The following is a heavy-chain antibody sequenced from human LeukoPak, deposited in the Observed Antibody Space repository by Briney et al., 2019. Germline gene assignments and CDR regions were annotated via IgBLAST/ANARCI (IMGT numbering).Heavy chain of an antibody. V-gene: IGHV1-2*02. CDR3: ARLGLTVTSDIDW. D-gene: IGHD4-17*01. Sequence: ASVKVSCKASGSTFIDYYIHWVRQAPGQGLEWMGWINPYSGGTNYAQKFRGRVTMTRDTSISTAYMELNSLRSDDTAVYYCARLGLTVTSDIDWWGQGTLVTVSS. CDR1: GSTFIDYY. CDR2: INPYSGGT. J-gene: IGHJ4*02.